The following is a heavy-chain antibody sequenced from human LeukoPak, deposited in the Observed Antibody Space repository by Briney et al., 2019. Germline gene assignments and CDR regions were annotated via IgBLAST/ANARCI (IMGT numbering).Heavy chain of an antibody. Sequence: SQTLSLTCAISGDSVSSNSAAWNWIRQSPSRGLEWLGRTYYRSKWYNDYAVSVKSRITINPDTSKNQFSLQLNSVTREDTAVYYCARGGISLGYYDSSGYREFDYWGQGTLVTVSS. V-gene: IGHV6-1*01. J-gene: IGHJ4*02. CDR1: GDSVSSNSAA. D-gene: IGHD3-22*01. CDR2: TYYRSKWYN. CDR3: ARGGISLGYYDSSGYREFDY.